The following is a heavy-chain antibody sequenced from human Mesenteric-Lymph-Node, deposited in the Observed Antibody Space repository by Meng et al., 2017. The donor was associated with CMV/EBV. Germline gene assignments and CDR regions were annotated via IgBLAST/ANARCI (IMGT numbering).Heavy chain of an antibody. V-gene: IGHV3-30*02. D-gene: IGHD2-2*01. CDR1: GFTFSSYG. CDR3: AKYCTSTSCSPLYGMDV. Sequence: GGSLRPSCAASGFTFSSYGMHWVRQAPGKGLEWVAFIRYDGSNEYYADSVKGRFTISRDNSKNTLYLQMSSLRAEDTAVYYCAKYCTSTSCSPLYGMDVWGQGTTVTVSS. CDR2: IRYDGSNE. J-gene: IGHJ6*02.